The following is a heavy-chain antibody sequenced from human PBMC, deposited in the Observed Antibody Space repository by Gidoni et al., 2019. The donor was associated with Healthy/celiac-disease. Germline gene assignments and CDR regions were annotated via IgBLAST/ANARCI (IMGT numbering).Heavy chain of an antibody. D-gene: IGHD6-19*01. Sequence: EVQLVESGGGLVQPGGSLRLSCAASGFTVSSNYMSWVRQAPGKGLECVSVIYSGGSTYYADSVKGRFTISRDNSKNTLYLQMNSLRAEDTAVYYCASRLGSWAFDYWGQGTLVTVSS. V-gene: IGHV3-66*02. CDR2: IYSGGST. J-gene: IGHJ4*02. CDR1: GFTVSSNY. CDR3: ASRLGSWAFDY.